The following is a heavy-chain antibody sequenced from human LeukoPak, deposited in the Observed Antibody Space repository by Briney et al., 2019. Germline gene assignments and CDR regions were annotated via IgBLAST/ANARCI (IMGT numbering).Heavy chain of an antibody. D-gene: IGHD6-6*01. CDR2: ISSSSYI. CDR1: GFTFSSYS. V-gene: IGHV3-21*01. CDR3: ARSHGSSSSIAPFDY. J-gene: IGHJ4*02. Sequence: SGGSLRLSCAASGFTFSSYSMNWVRQAPGKGLEWVSSISSSSYIYYADSVKGRFTISRDNAKNSLYLQMNSLRAEDTAVYYCARSHGSSSSIAPFDYWGQGTLVTVSS.